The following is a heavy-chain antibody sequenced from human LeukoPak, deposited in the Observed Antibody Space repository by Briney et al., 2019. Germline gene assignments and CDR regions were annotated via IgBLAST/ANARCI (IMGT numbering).Heavy chain of an antibody. V-gene: IGHV1-46*01. D-gene: IGHD5-12*01. CDR3: ARSSHYVDIAATIPYGIYYFDY. CDR2: INPRGGST. CDR1: GYTFTSYY. Sequence: GASVRVSCKASGYTFTSYYMHWVRQVPGQRPEWMGIINPRGGSTDYAQKFEGRVTMTSDTSTSTVHMELRSLRSDDTAVYYCARSSHYVDIAATIPYGIYYFDYWGQGTLVTVSS. J-gene: IGHJ4*02.